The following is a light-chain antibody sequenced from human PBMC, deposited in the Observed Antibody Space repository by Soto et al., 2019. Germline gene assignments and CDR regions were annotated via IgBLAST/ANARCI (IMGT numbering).Light chain of an antibody. CDR1: QSIDNF. CDR2: AAS. J-gene: IGKJ2*01. CDR3: QQSYRIPYT. Sequence: DIQMTQSPSSLSASVGDRVTITCRPSQSIDNFLNWYQQKPGKAPNLLIYAASSLQSGVSSRFSVSGSGTDFTLTISSLQTEDSATYYCQQSYRIPYTFGQWTKVEIK. V-gene: IGKV1-39*01.